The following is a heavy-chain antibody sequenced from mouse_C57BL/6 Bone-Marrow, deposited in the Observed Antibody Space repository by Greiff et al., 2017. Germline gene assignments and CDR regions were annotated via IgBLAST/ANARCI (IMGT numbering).Heavy chain of an antibody. J-gene: IGHJ2*01. CDR1: GYTFTGYW. V-gene: IGHV1-9*01. Sequence: VQLQQSGAELMKPGASVKLSCKATGYTFTGYWIEWVKQRPGHGLECIGEILPGGGCTNYNEKFKGKATFTADTSSNTAYMQLSSLTTEDSAIYYCAREDGYGDYFDYWGQGTTLTVSS. CDR3: AREDGYGDYFDY. D-gene: IGHD2-2*01. CDR2: ILPGGGCT.